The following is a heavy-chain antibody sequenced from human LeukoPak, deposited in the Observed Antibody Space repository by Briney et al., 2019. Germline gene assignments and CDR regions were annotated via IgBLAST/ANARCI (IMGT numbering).Heavy chain of an antibody. V-gene: IGHV1-46*01. CDR2: INPTGGST. Sequence: ASVKVSCKASGYTFTSHHMYWVRQAPGQGLEWMGLINPTGGSTNYAQRFQGRVTMTRDTSTSTVFVGLNSLRSDDTAVYYCARGPPLYSSGWELDYWGQGALVTVSS. CDR3: ARGPPLYSSGWELDY. J-gene: IGHJ4*02. D-gene: IGHD6-19*01. CDR1: GYTFTSHH.